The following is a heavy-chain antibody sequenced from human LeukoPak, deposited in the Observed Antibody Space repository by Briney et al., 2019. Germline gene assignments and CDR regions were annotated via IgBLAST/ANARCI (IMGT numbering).Heavy chain of an antibody. CDR2: IKQDGSAK. Sequence: PGGSLRLSCTASGFTFSDYWMTWVRQAPGKGLEWVANIKQDGSAKYYVDSVKGRFTISRDNAKNSLYLQMNSLRAEDTAVYYCARVRERRYFDYWGQGTLVTVSS. D-gene: IGHD1-1*01. V-gene: IGHV3-7*03. J-gene: IGHJ4*02. CDR1: GFTFSDYW. CDR3: ARVRERRYFDY.